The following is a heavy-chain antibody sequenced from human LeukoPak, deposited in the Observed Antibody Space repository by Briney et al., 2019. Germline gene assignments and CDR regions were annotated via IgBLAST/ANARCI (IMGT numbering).Heavy chain of an antibody. J-gene: IGHJ3*02. CDR2: ISSSGSTI. CDR1: GFTFSSYE. V-gene: IGHV3-48*03. D-gene: IGHD3-22*01. Sequence: GGSLRLSCAASGFTFSSYEMNWVRQAPGKGLEWVSYISSSGSTIYYADSVKGRFTISRDNAKNSLYLQMNSLRAEDTAVYYCANYYDSSGYSRRRGAAFDIWGQGTMVTVSS. CDR3: ANYYDSSGYSRRRGAAFDI.